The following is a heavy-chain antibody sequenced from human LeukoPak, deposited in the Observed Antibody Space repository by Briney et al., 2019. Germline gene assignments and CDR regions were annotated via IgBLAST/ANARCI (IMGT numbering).Heavy chain of an antibody. J-gene: IGHJ4*02. V-gene: IGHV4-59*08. CDR1: GASISSYY. Sequence: SETLSLTCTVSGASISSYYWGWIRQPPRQGLEWIGYVHHSGTTNYNPSLESRVTISLDMSKNQFSLNLSSVTAADTAVYYCASIIGNYYNDFDYWGQGTLVTVSS. D-gene: IGHD3-10*01. CDR3: ASIIGNYYNDFDY. CDR2: VHHSGTT.